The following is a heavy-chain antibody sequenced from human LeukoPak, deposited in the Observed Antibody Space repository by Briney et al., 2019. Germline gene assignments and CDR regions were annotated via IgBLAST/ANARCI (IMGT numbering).Heavy chain of an antibody. CDR1: GGSISINSYY. J-gene: IGHJ6*03. V-gene: IGHV4-39*07. CDR2: IYHSGST. CDR3: ASVDRWENYYYYMDV. Sequence: PSETLSLTCTVSGGSISINSYYWGWIRQPPGKGLEWIGSIYHSGSTYYNPSLKSRVTISVDTSKNQFSLKLSSVTAADTAVYYCASVDRWENYYYYMDVWGKGTTVTVSS. D-gene: IGHD1-26*01.